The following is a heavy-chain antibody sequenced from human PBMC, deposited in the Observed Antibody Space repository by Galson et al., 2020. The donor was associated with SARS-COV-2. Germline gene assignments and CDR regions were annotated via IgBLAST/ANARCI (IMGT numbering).Heavy chain of an antibody. CDR3: TTVGNIVVVPAAMYYYYYGMDV. CDR1: GFTFSNAW. D-gene: IGHD2-2*01. Sequence: GGSLRLSCADSGFTFSNAWTSWVRQAPGKGLEWVGRITSKTDGGTTHYAPPVKGRFTISRDDSKNTLYLQMNGRKTEDTAVYYCTTVGNIVVVPAAMYYYYYGMDVWGQGTTVTVSS. CDR2: ITSKTDGGTT. J-gene: IGHJ6*02. V-gene: IGHV3-15*01.